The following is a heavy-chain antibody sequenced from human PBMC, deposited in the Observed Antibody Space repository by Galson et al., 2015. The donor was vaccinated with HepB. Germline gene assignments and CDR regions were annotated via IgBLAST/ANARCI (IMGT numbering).Heavy chain of an antibody. CDR1: GYSFTSYW. CDR2: IYPGDSDT. V-gene: IGHV5-51*03. J-gene: IGHJ4*02. Sequence: QSGAEVKKPGESLKISCKGSGYSFTSYWIGWVRQMPEKGLEWMGIIYPGDSDTRYSPSFQGQVTISADKSISTAYLQWSSLKASDTAMYYCARSYCSSTSCYKGAFDYWGQGTLVTVSS. CDR3: ARSYCSSTSCYKGAFDY. D-gene: IGHD2-2*02.